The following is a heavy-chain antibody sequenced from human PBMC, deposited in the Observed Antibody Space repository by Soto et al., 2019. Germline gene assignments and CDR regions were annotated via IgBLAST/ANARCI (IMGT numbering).Heavy chain of an antibody. J-gene: IGHJ4*02. V-gene: IGHV1-18*01. CDR3: ARGTFYGDYVWYFDY. D-gene: IGHD4-17*01. CDR2: ISAYNGNT. Sequence: VQLVQSGAEVKKPGASVKVSCKASGYTFTSYGISWVLQAPGHGLEWMGWISAYNGNTNYAQKLQGRVTITTDTSTSTAYMELRRLRSDDTAVYYCARGTFYGDYVWYFDYWGQGTLVTDSS. CDR1: GYTFTSYG.